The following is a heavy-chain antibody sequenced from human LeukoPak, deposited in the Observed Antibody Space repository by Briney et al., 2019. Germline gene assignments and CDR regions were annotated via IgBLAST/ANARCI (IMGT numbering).Heavy chain of an antibody. J-gene: IGHJ6*03. Sequence: GGSLRLSCAASGFTFRTYSIIWVRQAPGKGLEWVSHIGGSGSFIYYADSVKGRFTISRDNAKNSVSLQMNSLRAEDTAVYYCARFLATWDRYYMDVWGKGTTVSVSS. CDR1: GFTFRTYS. V-gene: IGHV3-48*01. CDR2: IGGSGSFI. D-gene: IGHD1-26*01. CDR3: ARFLATWDRYYMDV.